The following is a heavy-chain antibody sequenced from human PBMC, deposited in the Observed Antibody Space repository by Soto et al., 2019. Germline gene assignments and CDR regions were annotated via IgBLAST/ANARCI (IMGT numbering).Heavy chain of an antibody. CDR3: VKSRGGNNFDFFD. CDR2: IRGNGDPP. J-gene: IGHJ4*02. Sequence: GGSLRLSCSASGFTFSSYAMHWVRQAPGKGLEYVSGIRGNGDPPFYADSVKGRFTISRDNSKDTLYLQMSSLSADDTAVYYCVKSRGGNNFDFFDWGQGALVTV. D-gene: IGHD5-12*01. V-gene: IGHV3-64D*06. CDR1: GFTFSSYA.